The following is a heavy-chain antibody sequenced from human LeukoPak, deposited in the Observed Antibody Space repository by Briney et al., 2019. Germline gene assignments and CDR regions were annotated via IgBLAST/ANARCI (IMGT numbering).Heavy chain of an antibody. CDR1: GNYW. J-gene: IGHJ4*02. CDR3: ARANNSSWHN. Sequence: GGPLRLSCAPSGNYWMPWVRQVPGKGLLWVSHISSDGSWTSYADSVKGRFTISKDNAKNTVYLQMNSLRVEDTAVYYCARANNSSWHNWGQGTLVTVSS. V-gene: IGHV3-74*01. D-gene: IGHD6-13*01. CDR2: ISSDGSWT.